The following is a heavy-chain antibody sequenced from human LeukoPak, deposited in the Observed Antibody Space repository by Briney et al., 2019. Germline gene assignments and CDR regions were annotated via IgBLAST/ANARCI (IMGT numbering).Heavy chain of an antibody. CDR3: ARDQGLRQWLTGDDAFDI. Sequence: PGGSLRLSCAASRFTFSDYYMSWIRQAPGKGLEWVSYISSSGSTIYYADSVKGRFTISRDNAKNSLYLQMNSLRAEDTAVYYCARDQGLRQWLTGDDAFDIWGQGTMVTVSS. CDR2: ISSSGSTI. J-gene: IGHJ3*02. CDR1: RFTFSDYY. D-gene: IGHD6-19*01. V-gene: IGHV3-11*01.